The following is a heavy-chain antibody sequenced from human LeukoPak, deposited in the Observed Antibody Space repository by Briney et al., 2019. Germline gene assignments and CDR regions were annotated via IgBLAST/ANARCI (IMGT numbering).Heavy chain of an antibody. CDR3: AFYRGAHSYFAY. J-gene: IGHJ4*02. D-gene: IGHD2/OR15-2a*01. Sequence: QSGGSLRLSCAASGITFSSYGMSWVRQAPGKGLEWVSSISSTGGTTYYADSVKGRFTTSRDNSKNTVNLQMNSLRAEDTAVYYCAFYRGAHSYFAYWGQGTLVTVSS. CDR1: GITFSSYG. V-gene: IGHV3-23*01. CDR2: ISSTGGTT.